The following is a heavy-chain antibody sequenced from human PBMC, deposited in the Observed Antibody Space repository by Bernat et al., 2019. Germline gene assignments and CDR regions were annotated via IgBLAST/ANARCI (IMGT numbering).Heavy chain of an antibody. Sequence: QLQLQESGSGLVKPSQTLSLTCAVSGGSISSGGYSWSWIRQPPGKGLEWIGYIYHSGSTYYNPSLKSPVTISVDRSKNQFSLKLSSVTAADTAVYYCARGEYYDSSGYPSFGYWGQGTLVTVSS. J-gene: IGHJ4*02. CDR1: GGSISSGGYS. CDR2: IYHSGST. D-gene: IGHD3-22*01. V-gene: IGHV4-30-2*01. CDR3: ARGEYYDSSGYPSFGY.